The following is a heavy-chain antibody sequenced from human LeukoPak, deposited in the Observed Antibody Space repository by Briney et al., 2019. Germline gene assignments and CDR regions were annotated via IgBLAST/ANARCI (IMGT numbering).Heavy chain of an antibody. CDR1: GFTFSTYA. CDR3: AKTVAGEN. J-gene: IGHJ4*02. CDR2: IGYDGEKT. Sequence: GGSLRLSCAASGFTFSTYAVNWVRQAPGKGLDWVSTIGYDGEKTYYTDSVKGRFTISRDNSKNTLYLQMNSLRAEDTAMYYCAKTVAGENWGQGTLVTVSS. D-gene: IGHD6-19*01. V-gene: IGHV3-23*01.